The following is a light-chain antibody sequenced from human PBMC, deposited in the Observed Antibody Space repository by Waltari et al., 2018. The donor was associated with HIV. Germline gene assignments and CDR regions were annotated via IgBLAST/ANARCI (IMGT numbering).Light chain of an antibody. CDR2: EVS. Sequence: QSALTQPASVSGSPGQSITISCTGTSNDVGGYKFVSWYQQHPGKAPKLIIYEVSNRPSGVSTRFSASKSGNTASLTISGLQAEDEADYYCTAHTSTSTWVFGGGTKLTVL. J-gene: IGLJ3*02. V-gene: IGLV2-14*01. CDR1: SNDVGGYKF. CDR3: TAHTSTSTWV.